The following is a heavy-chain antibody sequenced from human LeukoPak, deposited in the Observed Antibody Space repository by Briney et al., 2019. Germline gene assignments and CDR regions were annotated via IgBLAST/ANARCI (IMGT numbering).Heavy chain of an antibody. CDR3: ARDTGYSYGHDAFDI. D-gene: IGHD5-18*01. J-gene: IGHJ3*02. CDR2: IYYSGST. Sequence: SETLSLTCTVSGGSISSSSYYWGWIRQPPGKGLEWIGSIYYSGSTNYNPSLKSRVTISVDTSKNQFSLKLSSVTAADTAVYYCARDTGYSYGHDAFDIWGQGTMVTVSS. CDR1: GGSISSSSYY. V-gene: IGHV4-39*07.